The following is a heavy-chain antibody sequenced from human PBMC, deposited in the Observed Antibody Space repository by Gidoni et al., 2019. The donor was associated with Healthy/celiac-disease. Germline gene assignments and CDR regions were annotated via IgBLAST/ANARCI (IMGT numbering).Heavy chain of an antibody. J-gene: IGHJ4*02. CDR1: GFTFSNAW. Sequence: EVQLVESGGGLVKPGGSLRLSCAASGFTFSNAWMSWVRQAPGKGLEWVGRIKSKTDGGTTDYAAPVKGRFTISRDDSKNTLYLQMNSLKTEDTAVYYCTTEKYYDFWSGYYYGFDYWGQGTLVTVSS. CDR2: IKSKTDGGTT. V-gene: IGHV3-15*01. D-gene: IGHD3-3*01. CDR3: TTEKYYDFWSGYYYGFDY.